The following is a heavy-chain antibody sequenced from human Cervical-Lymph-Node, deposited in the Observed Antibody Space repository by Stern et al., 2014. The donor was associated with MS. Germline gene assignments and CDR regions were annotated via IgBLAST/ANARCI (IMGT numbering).Heavy chain of an antibody. D-gene: IGHD3-22*01. CDR1: EFTFSDAW. J-gene: IGHJ6*02. Sequence: EVQLVESGGGVVKPGGSLRLSCAASEFTFSDAWMSWVRQAPGKGLEWVGRIKSKNDGGTTDLAAPVKGKFTISRDDSKNTLFLQMNSLKTEDTAVYYCTRLNYYDSGTDSYYPYGMDVWGQGTTVTVSS. CDR3: TRLNYYDSGTDSYYPYGMDV. V-gene: IGHV3-15*01. CDR2: IKSKNDGGTT.